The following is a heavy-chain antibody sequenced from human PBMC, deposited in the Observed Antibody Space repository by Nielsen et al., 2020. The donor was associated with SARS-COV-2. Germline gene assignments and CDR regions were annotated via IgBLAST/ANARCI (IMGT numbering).Heavy chain of an antibody. CDR1: GFTFSNYA. J-gene: IGHJ4*02. V-gene: IGHV3-48*01. Sequence: GESLKISCAASGFTFSNYAMNWVRQAPGKGLGWVSYISSSSSTIYYADSVKGRITISRDNAKNSLYLQMNSLRAEDTAVYYCARDYGDYTDYWGQGTLVTVSS. D-gene: IGHD4-17*01. CDR3: ARDYGDYTDY. CDR2: ISSSSSTI.